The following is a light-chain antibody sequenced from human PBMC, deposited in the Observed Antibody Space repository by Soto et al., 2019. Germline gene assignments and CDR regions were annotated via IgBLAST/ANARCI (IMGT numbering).Light chain of an antibody. CDR3: QSADSSGTYSV. Sequence: SYELTQPPSVSVSPGQTARITCSGDALPKQYAYWYQQRPGQAPVLVTYKDNERPSGIPERFSGSSSGTTVTLTISGVQAEDEADYYCQSADSSGTYSVFGGGTKLTVL. V-gene: IGLV3-25*03. CDR2: KDN. J-gene: IGLJ2*01. CDR1: ALPKQY.